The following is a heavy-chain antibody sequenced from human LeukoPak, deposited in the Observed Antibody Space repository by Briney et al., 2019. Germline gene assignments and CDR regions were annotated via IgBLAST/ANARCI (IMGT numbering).Heavy chain of an antibody. V-gene: IGHV3-33*01. J-gene: IGHJ5*02. D-gene: IGHD3-16*02. Sequence: QPGRSLRLSCAASGFTFSSYGMHWVRQAPGKGLEWVAVIWYDGSNKYYADSVKGRFTISRDNSKNTLYLQMNSLRAEDTAVYYCARGLDYDYVWGSYRTHFDPWGQGTLVTVSS. CDR1: GFTFSSYG. CDR2: IWYDGSNK. CDR3: ARGLDYDYVWGSYRTHFDP.